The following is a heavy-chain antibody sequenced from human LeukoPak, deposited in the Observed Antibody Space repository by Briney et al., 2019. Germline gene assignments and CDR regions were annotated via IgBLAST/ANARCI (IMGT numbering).Heavy chain of an antibody. J-gene: IGHJ3*02. V-gene: IGHV1-69*13. CDR1: GGTFSSYA. Sequence: GASVKVSCKASGGTFSSYAISWVRQAPGQGLEWMGGIIPIFGTANYAQKFQGRVTITADESTSTAYMELSSLRSEDTAVYYCASSVDIVATPQVAFDIWGQGTMVTVSS. CDR2: IIPIFGTA. D-gene: IGHD5-12*01. CDR3: ASSVDIVATPQVAFDI.